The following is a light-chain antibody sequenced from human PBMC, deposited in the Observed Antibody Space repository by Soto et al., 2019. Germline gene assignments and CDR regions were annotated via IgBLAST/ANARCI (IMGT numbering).Light chain of an antibody. V-gene: IGKV1-5*01. Sequence: DIRMTQSPSTLSASVGDRVTITCRASQSIDSWSAWYQQKPGKAPRLLIFDASTLETGVPSRFGGSGAGTEFTLTISSLQPDDSATYYCQQYYFYPWTFGQGTKVDIK. CDR2: DAS. J-gene: IGKJ1*01. CDR3: QQYYFYPWT. CDR1: QSIDSW.